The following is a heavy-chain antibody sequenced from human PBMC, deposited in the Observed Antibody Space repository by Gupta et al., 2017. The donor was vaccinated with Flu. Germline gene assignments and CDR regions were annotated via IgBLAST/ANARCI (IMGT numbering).Heavy chain of an antibody. J-gene: IGHJ4*02. CDR1: GGSISSSTLY. V-gene: IGHV4-39*01. D-gene: IGHD3-3*01. Sequence: QLQLHESGPRLVQPSETLSLTCTVSGGSISSSTLYWGWIRKPPGKGLEWIATIDYIGAADYNPSLKSRVTLSVDRSKTRFSLELSSVTAADTAVYYCARLERWVQVSFDNWGQGTLVTVSS. CDR2: IDYIGAA. CDR3: ARLERWVQVSFDN.